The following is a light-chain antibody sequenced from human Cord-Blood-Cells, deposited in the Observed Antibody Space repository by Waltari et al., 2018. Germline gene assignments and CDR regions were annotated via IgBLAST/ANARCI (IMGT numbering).Light chain of an antibody. CDR1: HLRDKS. CDR3: QAWDSSTVV. Sequence: SYELTQPPSVSVSPGQTATITCSGDHLRDKSACWYQQKPGQSPVLVIYQDRKRPSGIPERFSGSNSGNTATLTISGTQAMDEADYYCQAWDSSTVVFGGGTKLTVL. V-gene: IGLV3-1*01. J-gene: IGLJ2*01. CDR2: QDR.